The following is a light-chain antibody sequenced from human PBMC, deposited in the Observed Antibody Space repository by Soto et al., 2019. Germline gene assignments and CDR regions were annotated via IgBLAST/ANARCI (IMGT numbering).Light chain of an antibody. J-gene: IGKJ2*01. CDR2: VAS. Sequence: EIVLTQSPGTLSLSPGESATLACRASQSITSSYLAWYQQKPCQAPRLLIYVASRRATDISNRFSGSGSGKDFTLTISRLEPEDFAVYYCRLYDSPSYTFGQGTKLEIK. CDR3: RLYDSPSYT. CDR1: QSITSSY. V-gene: IGKV3-20*01.